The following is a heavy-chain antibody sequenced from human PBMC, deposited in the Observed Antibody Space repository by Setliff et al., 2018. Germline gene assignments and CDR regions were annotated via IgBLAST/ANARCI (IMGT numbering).Heavy chain of an antibody. CDR3: ARLVDTPTVPQDYYDY. Sequence: KPSETLSLTCSVSGASITSGGFYWSWIRQPPGRGPEWIGFMDYSAITNYNPSLKSRVTMSVDTSNNQFSLKLNSVTAADTAVYYCARLVDTPTVPQDYYDYWGQGTLVTVSS. CDR2: MDYSAIT. CDR1: GASITSGGFY. V-gene: IGHV4-61*08. D-gene: IGHD5-18*01. J-gene: IGHJ4*02.